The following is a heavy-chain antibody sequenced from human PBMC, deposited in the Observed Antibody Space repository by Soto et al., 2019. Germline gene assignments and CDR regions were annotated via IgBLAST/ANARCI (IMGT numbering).Heavy chain of an antibody. CDR2: ISSNGGST. J-gene: IGHJ3*02. V-gene: IGHV3-64D*06. CDR3: VRSLIATYFHAVDI. D-gene: IGHD1-26*01. Sequence: AGPLRVYRGASRVTFSSCSVQWRRRAEGKGLEYVSAISSNGGSTYYADSVKGRFTISRDNSKNTLYLQMSALRAEATAVYYCVRSLIATYFHAVDIWGQGTMVTVSS. CDR1: RVTFSSCS.